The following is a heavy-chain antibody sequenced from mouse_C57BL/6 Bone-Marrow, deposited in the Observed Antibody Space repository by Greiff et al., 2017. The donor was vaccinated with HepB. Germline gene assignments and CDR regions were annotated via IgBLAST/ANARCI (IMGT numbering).Heavy chain of an antibody. Sequence: QVHVKQSGAELARPGASVKMSCKASGYTFTSYTMHWVKQRPGQGLEWIGYINPSSGYTKYNQKFKDKATLTADKSSSTAYMQLSSLTSEDSAVYYCARSPNWSWFAYWGQGTLVTVSA. CDR1: GYTFTSYT. CDR2: INPSSGYT. J-gene: IGHJ3*01. D-gene: IGHD4-1*01. CDR3: ARSPNWSWFAY. V-gene: IGHV1-4*01.